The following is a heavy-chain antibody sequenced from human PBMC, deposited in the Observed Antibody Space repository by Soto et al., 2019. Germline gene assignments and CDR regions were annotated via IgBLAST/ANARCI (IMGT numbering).Heavy chain of an antibody. V-gene: IGHV3-30*18. Sequence: QVQLVESGGGVVQPGRSLRLSCAASGFTFSSYGMHWVRQAPGKGLAWVAVVSDDGSNKYYADSVKGRFTISRDNSKNTLYLQMNSLRAQDTAVYYCAKEWVYDSSGWSFDYSGQGTLVTVSS. J-gene: IGHJ4*02. CDR3: AKEWVYDSSGWSFDY. D-gene: IGHD3-22*01. CDR1: GFTFSSYG. CDR2: VSDDGSNK.